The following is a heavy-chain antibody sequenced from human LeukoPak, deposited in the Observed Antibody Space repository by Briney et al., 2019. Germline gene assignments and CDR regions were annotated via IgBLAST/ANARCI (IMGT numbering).Heavy chain of an antibody. D-gene: IGHD2-8*01. CDR3: VRGCSFGPYGMDG. V-gene: IGHV3-64D*06. Sequence: HTGGSLRLAFSASGFPFISDAMHWVPQAPGKGVENVSAISDSGGSTTYADSVKGRFPISRDNSKSTLYLQMSRLRAEDTAVYFCVRGCSFGPYGMDGWGQGSTVTVSS. CDR1: GFPFISDA. CDR2: ISDSGGST. J-gene: IGHJ6*01.